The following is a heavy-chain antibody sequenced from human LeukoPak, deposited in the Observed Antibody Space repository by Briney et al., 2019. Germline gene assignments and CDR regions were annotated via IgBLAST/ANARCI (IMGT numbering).Heavy chain of an antibody. D-gene: IGHD3-3*01. CDR2: IYYSGST. CDR1: TGYISSYY. CDR3: ARRGYDFWSGSYYFDY. J-gene: IGHJ4*02. Sequence: SETLSLTCTVATGYISSYYWSWIRQPPGKGLEWIGYIYYSGSTNYNPSLKSRVTISVDTSKNQFSLKLSSVTAADTAVYYCARRGYDFWSGSYYFDYWGQGTLVTVSS. V-gene: IGHV4-59*08.